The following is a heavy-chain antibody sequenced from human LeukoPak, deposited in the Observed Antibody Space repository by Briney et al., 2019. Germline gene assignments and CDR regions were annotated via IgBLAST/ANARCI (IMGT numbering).Heavy chain of an antibody. Sequence: SETLSLTCAVYGGSFSGYYWSWIRQPPGKGLEWIGEINHSGSTNYNPSLKSRVTISVDTSKNQFSLKLSSVTAADTAVYYCASPGTIAVAGTLDYWGQGTLVTVSS. CDR2: INHSGST. CDR1: GGSFSGYY. J-gene: IGHJ4*02. CDR3: ASPGTIAVAGTLDY. D-gene: IGHD6-19*01. V-gene: IGHV4-34*01.